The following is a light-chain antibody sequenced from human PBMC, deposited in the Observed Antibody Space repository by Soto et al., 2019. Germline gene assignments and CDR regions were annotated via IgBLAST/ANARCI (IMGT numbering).Light chain of an antibody. CDR3: QHQNTYTIT. CDR2: TAS. J-gene: IGKJ5*01. V-gene: IGKV1-12*01. CDR1: QDISKW. Sequence: DIQMTQSPSSASSSLGDRVTITCRASQDISKWIAWYQQKPGRAPKLLIHTASTIQREVPSRFSVSGSGTDFTITISSLKHEDVATYYCQHQNTYTITFCPGTRLEIK.